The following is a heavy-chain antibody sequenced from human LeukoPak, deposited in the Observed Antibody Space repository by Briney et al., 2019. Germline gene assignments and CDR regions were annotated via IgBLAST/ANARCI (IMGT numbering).Heavy chain of an antibody. J-gene: IGHJ4*02. CDR3: ARDSFVTNSYYDSSGHIFDY. CDR2: ISGSGDST. Sequence: GGSLRLSCAVSGFTFTSYAISWVRQAPGKGLEWVSTISGSGDSTYYADSVKGRFTLSRDKSKNTVYLQMDSLRVAETAVYYCARDSFVTNSYYDSSGHIFDYWGQGTLVTVSS. V-gene: IGHV3-23*01. CDR1: GFTFTSYA. D-gene: IGHD3-22*01.